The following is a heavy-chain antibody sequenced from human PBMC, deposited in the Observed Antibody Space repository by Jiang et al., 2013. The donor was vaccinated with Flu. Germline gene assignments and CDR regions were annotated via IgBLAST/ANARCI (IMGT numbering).Heavy chain of an antibody. Sequence: QGLEWMGWISAYNGNTNYAQKLQGRVTMTTDTSTSTAYMELRSLRSDDTAVYYCAREGAVDIVATAGSGWLDAFDIWGQGTMVTVSS. CDR2: ISAYNGNT. D-gene: IGHD5-12*01. CDR3: AREGAVDIVATAGSGWLDAFDI. J-gene: IGHJ3*02. V-gene: IGHV1-18*01.